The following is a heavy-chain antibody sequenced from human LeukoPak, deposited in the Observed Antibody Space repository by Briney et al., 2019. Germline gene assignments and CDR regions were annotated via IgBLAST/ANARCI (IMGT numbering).Heavy chain of an antibody. CDR2: IYHSGST. Sequence: SETLSLTCAVSGYSISSGYYWGWIRQPPGKGLEWIGSIYHSGSTYYNPSLKSRVTISVDTSKNQFSLKLSSETAADTAVYYCARLYTVTTWVDVWGKGTTVTVSS. V-gene: IGHV4-38-2*01. J-gene: IGHJ6*04. D-gene: IGHD4-17*01. CDR3: ARLYTVTTWVDV. CDR1: GYSISSGYY.